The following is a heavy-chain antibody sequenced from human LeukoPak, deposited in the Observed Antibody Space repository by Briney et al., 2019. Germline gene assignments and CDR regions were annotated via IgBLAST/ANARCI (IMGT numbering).Heavy chain of an antibody. D-gene: IGHD1-26*01. CDR2: ISSSSSTI. CDR1: GFTFSSYS. CDR3: ARDRGGGSYAFDY. J-gene: IGHJ4*02. V-gene: IGHV3-48*01. Sequence: GGSLRLSCAASGFTFSSYSMNWVRQAPGKGLEWVSYISSSSSTIYYADSVKGRFTISRDNAKNSLYLQMNSLRAEDTAVYYCARDRGGGSYAFDYWGQGTLVTVSS.